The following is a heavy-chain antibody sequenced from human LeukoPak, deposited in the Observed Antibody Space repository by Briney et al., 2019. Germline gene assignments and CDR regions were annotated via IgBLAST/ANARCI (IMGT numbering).Heavy chain of an antibody. V-gene: IGHV4-59*12. CDR3: ARAALTHLDY. J-gene: IGHJ4*02. Sequence: PSETLSLTCTVSGGSISSYYWSWIRQPPGKGLEWIGYIYHSGSTYYNPSLKSRVTISVDRSKNQFSLKLSSVTAADTAVYYCARAALTHLDYWGQGTLVTVSS. CDR1: GGSISSYY. CDR2: IYHSGST. D-gene: IGHD3-9*01.